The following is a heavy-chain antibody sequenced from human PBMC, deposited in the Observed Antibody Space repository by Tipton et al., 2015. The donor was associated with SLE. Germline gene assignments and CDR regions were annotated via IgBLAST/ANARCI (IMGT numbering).Heavy chain of an antibody. V-gene: IGHV4-39*07. CDR3: ARDPGRYYGSGSYSYYYYYMDV. D-gene: IGHD3-10*01. J-gene: IGHJ6*03. CDR1: GVSISESSNF. Sequence: TLSLTCSVSGVSISESSNFWGWIRQPPGKGLEWIGNISYTGNTLYNPSLKSRVTISVDTSKNQFSLKLSSVTAADTAVYYCARDPGRYYGSGSYSYYYYYMDVWGKGTTVTVSS. CDR2: ISYTGNT.